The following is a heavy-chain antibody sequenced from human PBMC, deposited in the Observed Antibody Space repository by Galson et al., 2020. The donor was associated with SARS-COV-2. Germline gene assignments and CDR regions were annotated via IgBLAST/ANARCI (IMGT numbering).Heavy chain of an antibody. CDR3: ARERRIAAAGKGWFDP. CDR1: GGSISSSNW. V-gene: IGHV4-4*02. CDR2: IYHSGST. Sequence: SDTLSLTCPVSGGSISSSNWWSWVRQPPGKGLEWIVEIYHSGSTNYNPSLKSRVTISVDTSKNQFSLKLSSVTAADTAVYYCARERRIAAAGKGWFDPWGQGTLVTVSS. D-gene: IGHD6-13*01. J-gene: IGHJ5*02.